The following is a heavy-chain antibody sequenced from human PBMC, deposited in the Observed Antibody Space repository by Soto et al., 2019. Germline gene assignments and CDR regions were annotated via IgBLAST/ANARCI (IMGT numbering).Heavy chain of an antibody. Sequence: QVQLQESGPGLVKPSQTLSLTCTVSGGSISSGGYYWSWIRQHPGKGLEWIGYIYYSGSTYYNPSLQSRVAISVDTSKNQFSLKLSSVTAADTAVYYCAREGYGGNSLSGAWGQGTLVTVSS. CDR1: GGSISSGGYY. V-gene: IGHV4-31*03. J-gene: IGHJ5*02. CDR2: IYYSGST. CDR3: AREGYGGNSLSGA. D-gene: IGHD4-17*01.